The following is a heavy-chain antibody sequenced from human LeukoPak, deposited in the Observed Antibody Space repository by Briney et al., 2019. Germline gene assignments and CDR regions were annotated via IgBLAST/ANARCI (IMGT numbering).Heavy chain of an antibody. Sequence: ASVKVSCKASGYTFTSYGISWVRQAPGQGLEWMGLINLSGGSTTYAQRFQGRVTLTRDTSTSTVYMELSSLRSEDTAVYYCARDYVDDIPMIKDYWGQGTLVTVSS. J-gene: IGHJ4*02. CDR2: INLSGGST. V-gene: IGHV1-46*01. CDR1: GYTFTSYG. CDR3: ARDYVDDIPMIKDY. D-gene: IGHD2-8*01.